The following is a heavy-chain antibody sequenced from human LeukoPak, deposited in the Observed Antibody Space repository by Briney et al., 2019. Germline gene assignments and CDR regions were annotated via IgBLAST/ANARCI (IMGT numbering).Heavy chain of an antibody. V-gene: IGHV3-74*01. CDR2: INSDGSST. CDR1: GFTFSGYW. Sequence: GGSLRLSCAASGFTFSGYWMHWVRQAPGKGLVWVSRINSDGSSTSYADSVKGRFTISRDNAKNTLYLQMNSLRAEDTAVYYCARERKLMGFDYWGQGTLVTVSS. J-gene: IGHJ4*02. D-gene: IGHD2-8*01. CDR3: ARERKLMGFDY.